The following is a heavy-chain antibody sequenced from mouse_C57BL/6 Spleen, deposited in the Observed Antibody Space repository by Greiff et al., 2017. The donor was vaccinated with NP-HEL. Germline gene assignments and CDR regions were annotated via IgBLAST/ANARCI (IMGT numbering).Heavy chain of an antibody. Sequence: VQLQQPGAELVMPGASVKLSCKASGYTFTSYWMHWVKQRPGQGLEWIGEIDPSDSYTNYNQKFKGKSTLTVDKSSSTAYMQLSSLTSEDSAVYYCARYLYYYGSSYTCFAYWGQGTLVTVSA. D-gene: IGHD1-1*01. CDR3: ARYLYYYGSSYTCFAY. J-gene: IGHJ3*01. V-gene: IGHV1-69*01. CDR1: GYTFTSYW. CDR2: IDPSDSYT.